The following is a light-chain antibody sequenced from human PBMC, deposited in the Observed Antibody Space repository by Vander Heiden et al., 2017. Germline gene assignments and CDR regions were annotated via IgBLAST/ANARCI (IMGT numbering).Light chain of an antibody. CDR2: GAS. CDR3: QQYGSELSGYT. CDR1: QSVSSSY. J-gene: IGKJ2*01. Sequence: EIVLTQSPGTLSLSPGERATLSCRASQSVSSSYLAWYQQKPGQAPRLLIYGASSRATGIPDRFSGSGSGTDFTLTISRLEPEDFAVYYCQQYGSELSGYTFGQGTKLEIK. V-gene: IGKV3-20*01.